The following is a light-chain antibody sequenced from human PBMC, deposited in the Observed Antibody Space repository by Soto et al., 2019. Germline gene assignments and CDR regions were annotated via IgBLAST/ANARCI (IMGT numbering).Light chain of an antibody. CDR1: SSDVGGYDY. Sequence: QSALTQPRSVSGSPGQSVTISCTGTSSDVGGYDYVSWYQQHPGKAPKLMIYGVTKRPSGVPDRFSGSKSGNTASLTISGLKAEDESDYYCCSHGGRHSYVFGTGTKVTVL. CDR3: CSHGGRHSYV. CDR2: GVT. V-gene: IGLV2-11*01. J-gene: IGLJ1*01.